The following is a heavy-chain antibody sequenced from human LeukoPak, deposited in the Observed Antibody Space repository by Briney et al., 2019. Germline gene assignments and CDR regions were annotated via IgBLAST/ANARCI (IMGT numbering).Heavy chain of an antibody. CDR2: IYYSGST. D-gene: IGHD6-19*01. V-gene: IGHV4-59*01. Sequence: SETLSLTCTVSGGSISSYYWSWIRQPPGKGLEWIGYIYYSGSTNYNPSLKSRVTISVDTSKNRFSLKLSSVTAADTAVYYCASLGPYSSGWSAYFQHWGQGTLVTVSS. CDR3: ASLGPYSSGWSAYFQH. J-gene: IGHJ1*01. CDR1: GGSISSYY.